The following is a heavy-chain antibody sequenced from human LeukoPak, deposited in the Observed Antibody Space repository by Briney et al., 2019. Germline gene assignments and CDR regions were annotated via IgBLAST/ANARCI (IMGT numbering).Heavy chain of an antibody. CDR3: ARGAGRYGDYRDY. D-gene: IGHD4-17*01. Sequence: GSLRLSCAASGFTFSIHNMDWVRQAPGNGLEWISYINSGGDATHYADSVKGRFTISRDDAKNSLYMQMNSLTAEDTAVYYCARGAGRYGDYRDYWGQGTLVTVSS. V-gene: IGHV3-48*04. CDR1: GFTFSIHN. CDR2: INSGGDAT. J-gene: IGHJ4*02.